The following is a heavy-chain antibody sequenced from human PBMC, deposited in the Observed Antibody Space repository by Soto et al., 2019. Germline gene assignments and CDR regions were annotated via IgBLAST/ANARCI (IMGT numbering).Heavy chain of an antibody. CDR2: IYPNNSDT. D-gene: IGHD2-2*01. J-gene: IGHJ4*02. V-gene: IGHV5-51*01. Sequence: GESLKISCKGSGYSFANYWIGWVRQMPGKGLEWMGIIYPNNSDTRYSPSFQGQVTISADKSISTAYLQWSSLKASDTAMYYCARRGCSSTSCYHDLDYWGQGTLVTVSS. CDR3: ARRGCSSTSCYHDLDY. CDR1: GYSFANYW.